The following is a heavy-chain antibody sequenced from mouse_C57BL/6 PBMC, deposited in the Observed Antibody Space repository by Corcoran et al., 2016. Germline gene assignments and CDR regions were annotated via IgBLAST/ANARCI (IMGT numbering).Heavy chain of an antibody. CDR3: ARITTVVGETWFAY. CDR1: GYTFTTYG. CDR2: INTYSGVP. V-gene: IGHV9-3*01. Sequence: QIQLVQSGPELKKPGETVKISCKASGYTFTTYGMSWVKQAPGKGLKWMGWINTYSGVPTYADDFKGRFAFSLETSASTAYLQINNLKNEYTATYFCARITTVVGETWFAYWGQGTLVTVSA. D-gene: IGHD1-1*01. J-gene: IGHJ3*01.